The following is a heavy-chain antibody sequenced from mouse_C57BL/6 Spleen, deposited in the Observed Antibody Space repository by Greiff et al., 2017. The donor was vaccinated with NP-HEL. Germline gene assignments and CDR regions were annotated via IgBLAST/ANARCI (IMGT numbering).Heavy chain of an antibody. CDR2: IYPGDGDT. CDR3: ARYDGYYGYYLDY. J-gene: IGHJ2*01. Sequence: QVQLQQSGPELVKPGASVKISCKASGYAFSSSWMNWVKQRPGKGLEWIGRIYPGDGDTNYNGKFKGKATLTADKSSSTAYMQLSRLTSEDSAVYFCARYDGYYGYYLDYWGQGTTLTVSS. D-gene: IGHD2-3*01. CDR1: GYAFSSSW. V-gene: IGHV1-82*01.